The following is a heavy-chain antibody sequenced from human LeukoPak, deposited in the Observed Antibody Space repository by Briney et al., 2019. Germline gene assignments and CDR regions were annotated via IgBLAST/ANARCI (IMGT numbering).Heavy chain of an antibody. CDR2: IYPGDSDT. V-gene: IGHV5-51*01. CDR3: ARPVTSSWYVGAFDI. J-gene: IGHJ3*02. D-gene: IGHD6-13*01. Sequence: GESLKISCKGSGYSFTRYWIGWVRQMPGKGLEWMGIIYPGDSDTKYSPSFQGQVTISADKSISTAYLQWSSLKASDTAMYYCARPVTSSWYVGAFDIWGQGTMVTVSS. CDR1: GYSFTRYW.